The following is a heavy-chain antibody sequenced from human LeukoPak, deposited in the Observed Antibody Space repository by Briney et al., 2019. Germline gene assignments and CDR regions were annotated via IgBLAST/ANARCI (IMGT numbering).Heavy chain of an antibody. CDR1: GFTFSSYG. V-gene: IGHV3-30*02. J-gene: IGHJ4*02. CDR2: MRYDGSNK. CDR3: AKDGYPTSPFDY. Sequence: GGSLRLSCAASGFTFSSYGMHWVRQAPGKGLEWVAFMRYDGSNKYYADSVKGRFTNSRDNSKNTLYLQMNSLIAEDTAVSYCAKDGYPTSPFDYWGEGTLVTVSS. D-gene: IGHD3-16*02.